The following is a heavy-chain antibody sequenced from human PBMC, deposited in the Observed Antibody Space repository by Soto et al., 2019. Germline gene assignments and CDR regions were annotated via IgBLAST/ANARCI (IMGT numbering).Heavy chain of an antibody. CDR2: IYYSGHT. J-gene: IGHJ6*02. CDR3: ARGIATTEMDV. V-gene: IGHV4-59*01. D-gene: IGHD6-13*01. Sequence: ETLSLTCTVSGGSMSRYYWSWIRQPPGKGLEWIGYIYYSGHTNHNPSLKSRVTISVDTSKNQFSLKLSSVTAADTAVYYCARGIATTEMDVWGQGTTVTVSS. CDR1: GGSMSRYY.